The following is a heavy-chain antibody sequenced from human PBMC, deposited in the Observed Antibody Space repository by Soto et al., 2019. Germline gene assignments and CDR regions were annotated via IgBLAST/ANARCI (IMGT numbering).Heavy chain of an antibody. V-gene: IGHV4-31*03. Sequence: PSETLSLTCTVSGGSISSGGYYWSWIRQHPRKGLEWIGYIYYSGSTYYNPSLKSRVTISVDTSKNQFSLKLSSVTAADTAVYYCASSLPPTTVTTGVTIDYWGQGTLVTVSS. CDR3: ASSLPPTTVTTGVTIDY. CDR1: GGSISSGGYY. J-gene: IGHJ4*02. D-gene: IGHD4-17*01. CDR2: IYYSGST.